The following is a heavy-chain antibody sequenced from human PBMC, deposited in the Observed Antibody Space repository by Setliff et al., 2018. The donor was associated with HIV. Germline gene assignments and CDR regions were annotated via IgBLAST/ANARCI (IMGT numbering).Heavy chain of an antibody. D-gene: IGHD3-16*01. Sequence: PSETLSLTCTVSGGSISSSNYYWGWIRQPPGKGLEWIGSINYIGNTYYNPSLKSRVTISVDTSKNQFSLNLSSVTAADTAVYYCARGTLYYDYVWGTPFPFDYWGQGTLVTVSS. CDR1: GGSISSSNYY. CDR2: INYIGNT. J-gene: IGHJ4*02. V-gene: IGHV4-39*07. CDR3: ARGTLYYDYVWGTPFPFDY.